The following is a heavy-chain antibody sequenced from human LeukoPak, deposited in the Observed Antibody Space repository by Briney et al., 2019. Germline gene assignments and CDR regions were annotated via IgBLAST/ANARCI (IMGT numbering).Heavy chain of an antibody. Sequence: GGSLRLSCAASGFTFSSYSMNWVRQAPGKGLEWVSSISSSSSSYIYYADSVKGRFTISRDNAKNSLYLQMNSLRAEDTAVYYCARDRSTGGAFDIWGQGTMVTVSS. J-gene: IGHJ3*02. D-gene: IGHD5/OR15-5a*01. CDR2: ISSSSSSYI. CDR1: GFTFSSYS. V-gene: IGHV3-21*01. CDR3: ARDRSTGGAFDI.